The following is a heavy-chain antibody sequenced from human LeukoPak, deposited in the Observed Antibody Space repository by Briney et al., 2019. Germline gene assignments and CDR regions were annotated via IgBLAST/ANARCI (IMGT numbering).Heavy chain of an antibody. Sequence: GGSLRLSCAASGFTFSSYAMHWVRQAPGKGLEYVSAISSNGGSTYYANSVKGRFTISRDNSKNTLYLQMGSLRAEDMAVYYCARELSGYEGDWFDPWGQGTLVTDSS. CDR2: ISSNGGST. CDR1: GFTFSSYA. J-gene: IGHJ5*02. D-gene: IGHD5-12*01. CDR3: ARELSGYEGDWFDP. V-gene: IGHV3-64*01.